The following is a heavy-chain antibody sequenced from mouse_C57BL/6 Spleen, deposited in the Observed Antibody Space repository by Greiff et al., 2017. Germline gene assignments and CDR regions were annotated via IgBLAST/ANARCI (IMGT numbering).Heavy chain of an antibody. Sequence: VQLQQSGPELVKPGASVKISCKASGYTFPDYYLNWVKQSHGKSLEWIGDINPNNGGTSYNQKFKGKATLTVDKSSSTAHMELRSLTSEESTVYYCATSSTVVAYYAMDYGGKGTSVTVSS. CDR2: INPNNGGT. CDR1: GYTFPDYY. V-gene: IGHV1-26*01. CDR3: ATSSTVVAYYAMDY. D-gene: IGHD1-1*01. J-gene: IGHJ4*01.